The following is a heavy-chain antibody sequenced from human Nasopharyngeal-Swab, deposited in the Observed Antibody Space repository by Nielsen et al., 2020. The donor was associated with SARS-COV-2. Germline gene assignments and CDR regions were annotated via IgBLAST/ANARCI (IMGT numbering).Heavy chain of an antibody. D-gene: IGHD6-13*01. V-gene: IGHV6-1*01. CDR2: TYYRSKWYN. CDR3: ARDGIAAAGYYYYYYGMDV. Sequence: WIRQSPSRGLEWQGRTYYRSKWYNDYAVSVKSRITINPDTSKNQFSLQLNSVTPEDTAVYYCARDGIAAAGYYYYYYGMDVWGQGTTVTVSS. J-gene: IGHJ6*02.